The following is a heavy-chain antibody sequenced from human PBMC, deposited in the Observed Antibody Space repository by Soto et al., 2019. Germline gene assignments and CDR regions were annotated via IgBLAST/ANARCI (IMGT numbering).Heavy chain of an antibody. CDR2: ISYDGSNK. CDR1: GFTFSSYG. Sequence: QVQLVESGGGVVQPGRSQRLSCAASGFTFSSYGMHWVRQAPGKGLEWVAVISYDGSNKYYADSVKGRFTISRDNSKNTLYLQMNSLRAEDTAVYYCAKEPGVGSSWTSDYWGQGTLVTVSS. J-gene: IGHJ4*02. CDR3: AKEPGVGSSWTSDY. V-gene: IGHV3-30*18. D-gene: IGHD6-13*01.